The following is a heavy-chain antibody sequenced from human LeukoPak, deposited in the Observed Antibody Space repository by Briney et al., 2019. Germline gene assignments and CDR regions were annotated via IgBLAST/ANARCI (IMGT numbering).Heavy chain of an antibody. CDR3: ASDNYDILTGYYNWFDP. J-gene: IGHJ5*02. V-gene: IGHV1-69*04. Sequence: ASVKVSCKASGGTFSSYAISWVRQAPGQGLEWMGRIIPILGIANYAQKFQGRVTITADKSTSTAYMELSSLRSEDTAVYYCASDNYDILTGYYNWFDPWGQGTLVTVSS. D-gene: IGHD3-9*01. CDR1: GGTFSSYA. CDR2: IIPILGIA.